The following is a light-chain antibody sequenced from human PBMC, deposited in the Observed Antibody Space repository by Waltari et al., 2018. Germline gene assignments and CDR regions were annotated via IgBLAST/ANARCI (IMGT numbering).Light chain of an antibody. Sequence: QLVLTHSPSASASLGASVKLTCTLSSGHTSNVLAWLQQQPGKGPRFLMKVNSDGSHSKGDEIPDRFSGSSSGAERYLSISSLQSEDDADYYCQTGGHGTWVFGGGTKVTVL. CDR1: SGHTSNV. CDR2: VNSDGSH. J-gene: IGLJ3*02. CDR3: QTGGHGTWV. V-gene: IGLV4-69*01.